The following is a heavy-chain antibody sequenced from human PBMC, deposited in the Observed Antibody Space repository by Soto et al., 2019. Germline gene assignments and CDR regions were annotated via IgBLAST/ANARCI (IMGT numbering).Heavy chain of an antibody. Sequence: QVRLEQSGPEVKKTGASVKVSCKASGYTFTSYGISWERQAPGQGLEWKGWINIYSGDANYAQSFQDRVTMTRDTSTNTVYREMRTLRSDDTAVYYCARALYYYDNSGLAYWGQGTLVTVSS. CDR1: GYTFTSYG. CDR2: INIYSGDA. CDR3: ARALYYYDNSGLAY. J-gene: IGHJ4*02. D-gene: IGHD3-22*01. V-gene: IGHV1-18*01.